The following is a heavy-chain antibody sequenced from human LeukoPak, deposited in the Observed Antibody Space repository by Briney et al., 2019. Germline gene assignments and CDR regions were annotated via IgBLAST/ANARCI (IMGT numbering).Heavy chain of an antibody. D-gene: IGHD6-13*01. Sequence: GWSLRLSCAASGFTISRSSMHWVRQAPGKGLEWVAFIRYDGSNKYYADSVKGRFTISRDNSKNTLYLQMNSLRAEDTAVYYCAKDREQLAPYYFDYWGQGTLVTVSS. CDR2: IRYDGSNK. J-gene: IGHJ4*02. CDR3: AKDREQLAPYYFDY. CDR1: GFTISRSS. V-gene: IGHV3-30*02.